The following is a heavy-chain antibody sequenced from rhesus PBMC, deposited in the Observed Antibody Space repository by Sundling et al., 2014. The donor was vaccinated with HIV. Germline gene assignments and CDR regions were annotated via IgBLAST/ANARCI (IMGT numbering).Heavy chain of an antibody. D-gene: IGHD6-37*01. CDR3: ARGRTIAVFDS. V-gene: IGHV4-99*01. Sequence: QVQLQESGPGLVKPSETLSLTCAVSGYSISRGYYWTWIRQSPGKGLEYIGYISGSGGSTYYNPSLRSRVTVSKDTSKTQFSLKLTSVTTADTAVYFCARGRTIAVFDSWGQGVLVTV. J-gene: IGHJ4*01. CDR1: GYSISRGYY. CDR2: ISGSGGST.